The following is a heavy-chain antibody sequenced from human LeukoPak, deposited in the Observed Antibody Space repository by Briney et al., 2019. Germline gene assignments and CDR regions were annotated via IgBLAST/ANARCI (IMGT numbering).Heavy chain of an antibody. V-gene: IGHV4-39*07. D-gene: IGHD1-1*01. CDR3: ARTGGSRRHYYYYYMDV. CDR1: GGSISSSSYY. CDR2: IYYSGST. J-gene: IGHJ6*03. Sequence: TSETLSLTCTVSGGSISSSSYYWGWIRQPPGKWLEWIGSIYYSGSTYYNPSLKSRVTISVDTSKNQFSLKLSSVTAADTAVYYCARTGGSRRHYYYYYMDVWGKGTTVTVSS.